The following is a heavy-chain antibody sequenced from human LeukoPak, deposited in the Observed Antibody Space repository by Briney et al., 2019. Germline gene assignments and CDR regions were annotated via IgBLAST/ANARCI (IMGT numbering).Heavy chain of an antibody. D-gene: IGHD2-15*01. CDR3: ALGYCGGGSCYAREYFQH. J-gene: IGHJ1*01. CDR2: IYYSGST. V-gene: IGHV4-31*03. CDR1: GGSISSGGYY. Sequence: PSETLSLTCTVSGGSISSGGYYWTWIRQHPGKGLEWIGYIYYSGSTYYNPSLKSRVTISVDTSNNQFSLRLSSVTAADTAVYYCALGYCGGGSCYAREYFQHWGQGTLVTVSS.